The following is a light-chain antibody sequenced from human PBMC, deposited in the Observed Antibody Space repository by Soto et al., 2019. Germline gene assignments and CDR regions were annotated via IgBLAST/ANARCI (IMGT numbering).Light chain of an antibody. CDR2: DNN. V-gene: IGLV1-40*01. CDR3: QSYDNSLSVHVV. Sequence: QSVLTQPPSVSGAPGQRVTISCTGSSSNIGAGYDVHWYQQLPGTAPKLLIHDNNNRPSGVPDRFSGSKSGTSASLAITGLQAEDEADYYCQSYDNSLSVHVVFGGGTKLTVL. CDR1: SSNIGAGYD. J-gene: IGLJ2*01.